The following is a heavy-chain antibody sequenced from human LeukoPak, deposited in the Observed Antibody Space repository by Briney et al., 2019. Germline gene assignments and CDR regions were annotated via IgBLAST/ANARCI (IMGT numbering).Heavy chain of an antibody. CDR2: IYYSGST. D-gene: IGHD5-24*01. CDR3: ARHTFRDGLDY. CDR1: GGSISSYY. V-gene: IGHV4-59*08. J-gene: IGHJ4*02. Sequence: SETLSLTCTVSGGSISSYYWSWIRQPPGKGLEWIGYIYYSGSTNYNPSLKSRVTISVDTSKNQFPLKLSSVTAADTAVYYCARHTFRDGLDYWGQGTLVTVSS.